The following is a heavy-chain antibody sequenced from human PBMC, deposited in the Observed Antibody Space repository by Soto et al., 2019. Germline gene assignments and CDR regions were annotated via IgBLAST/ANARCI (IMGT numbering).Heavy chain of an antibody. V-gene: IGHV3-11*05. Sequence: QVQLVESGGGLVKPGGSLRLSCAASGFTFSDYSMSWIRQAPGKGVEWVSYINSSSSYTNYADSVKGRFTISRDNAKNSLYLQMNSLRAEDTAVYYCESTIAAAGGRRYFDLWGRGTLVTVSS. J-gene: IGHJ2*01. D-gene: IGHD6-13*01. CDR2: INSSSSYT. CDR3: ESTIAAAGGRRYFDL. CDR1: GFTFSDYS.